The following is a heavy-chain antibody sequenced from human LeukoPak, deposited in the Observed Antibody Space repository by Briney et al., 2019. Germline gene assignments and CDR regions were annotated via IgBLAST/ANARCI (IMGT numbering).Heavy chain of an antibody. Sequence: SETLSLTCTVSGGSISSGGYYWSWIRQPPGKGLEWIGYIYHSGSTYYNPSLKSRVTISVDRSKNQFSLKLSSVTAADTAVYYCARGSTIFGFDYWGQGTLVTVSS. CDR2: IYHSGST. CDR1: GGSISSGGYY. V-gene: IGHV4-30-2*01. J-gene: IGHJ4*02. D-gene: IGHD3-3*01. CDR3: ARGSTIFGFDY.